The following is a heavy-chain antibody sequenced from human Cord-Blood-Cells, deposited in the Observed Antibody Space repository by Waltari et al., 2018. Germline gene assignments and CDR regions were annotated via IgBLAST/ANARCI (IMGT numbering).Heavy chain of an antibody. CDR1: GEPVGSYA. CDR2: ISGSGGST. D-gene: IGHD4-17*01. Sequence: EVQLLDAVGGLVQPGASPRHSGAPSGEPVGSYAMSWVRQVPGTGLEWFSAISGSGGSTYYADSVKGRFTISRDNSKNTLYLQMNSLRAEDTAVYYCAKEGRTTVTTRGAFDYWGQGTLVTVSS. J-gene: IGHJ4*02. CDR3: AKEGRTTVTTRGAFDY. V-gene: IGHV3-23*01.